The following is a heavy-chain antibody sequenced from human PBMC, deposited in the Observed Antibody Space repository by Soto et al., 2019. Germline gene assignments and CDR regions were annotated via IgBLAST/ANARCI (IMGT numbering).Heavy chain of an antibody. CDR1: GFTFSYAC. D-gene: IGHD1-26*01. CDR3: VLTFSGTPERPYLAF. J-gene: IGHJ4*02. V-gene: IGHV3-15*01. Sequence: GGSLRLSCAASGFTFSYACMSWGRQAPGKGLEWVGRIKSRDVGGTADYAAPVKGRFTISRDDSRSTLYLQMNSLKTEDTAVYYCVLTFSGTPERPYLAFWGQGTLVTVSS. CDR2: IKSRDVGGTA.